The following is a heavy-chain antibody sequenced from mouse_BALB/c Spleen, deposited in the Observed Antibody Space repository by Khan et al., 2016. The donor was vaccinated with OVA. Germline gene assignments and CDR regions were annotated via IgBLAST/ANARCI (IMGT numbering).Heavy chain of an antibody. CDR3: ARSNYYGNGLYAMDY. J-gene: IGHJ4*01. CDR1: GYTFTSYW. Sequence: DLVKPGASVKLSCKASGYTFTSYWVNWIKQRPGQGLEWVGHIGPGSGNPYYSEIFKGTATLTVDTSSSTVYIQLTSLSSEDSAVYFCARSNYYGNGLYAMDYWGQGTSVTVSS. D-gene: IGHD1-1*01. CDR2: IGPGSGNP. V-gene: IGHV1S41*01.